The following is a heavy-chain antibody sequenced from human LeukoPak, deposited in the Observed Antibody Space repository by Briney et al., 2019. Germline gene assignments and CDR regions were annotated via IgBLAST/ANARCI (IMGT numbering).Heavy chain of an antibody. Sequence: AGSLRLSCAASGFTFSSFGMHSVRQAPGKGLGWVAFIRFDGSSKNYADSVKGRFTISRDNSKKTLYLEMNSLRGEDTAVYYCVKGGYCSSTICYNLGWFDPWGQGTLVTVSS. CDR3: VKGGYCSSTICYNLGWFDP. CDR2: IRFDGSSK. J-gene: IGHJ5*02. D-gene: IGHD2-2*02. V-gene: IGHV3-30*02. CDR1: GFTFSSFG.